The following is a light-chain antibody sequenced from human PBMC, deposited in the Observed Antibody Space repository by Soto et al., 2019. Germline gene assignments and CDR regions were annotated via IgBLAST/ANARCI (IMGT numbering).Light chain of an antibody. CDR3: TSYTRSSSPYV. V-gene: IGLV2-14*01. Sequence: QSALTQPASVSASPGQSITISCTGTSSDVGGYKYVSWYQQYPGKAPKLMMYEVSNRPSGISNRFSGSKSGNTASLTITGLRVEDEGYYYCTSYTRSSSPYVFGTVTKLTVL. CDR1: SSDVGGYKY. CDR2: EVS. J-gene: IGLJ1*01.